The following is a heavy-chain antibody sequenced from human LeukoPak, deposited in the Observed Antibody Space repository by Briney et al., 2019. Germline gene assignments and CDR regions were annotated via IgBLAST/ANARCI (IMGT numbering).Heavy chain of an antibody. V-gene: IGHV3-7*01. CDR2: IRPDGREK. CDR1: GFTFNIHW. J-gene: IGHJ4*02. Sequence: GGPLRLSCEAPGFTFNIHWINGARRAPGKGREWLANIRPDGREKVYGDSVRGRFTIYRDNKKHSVYRQMNTVRREDPALYFCPGRSGFSSIYWGRGSRLAV. D-gene: IGHD2-2*01. CDR3: PGRSGFSSIY.